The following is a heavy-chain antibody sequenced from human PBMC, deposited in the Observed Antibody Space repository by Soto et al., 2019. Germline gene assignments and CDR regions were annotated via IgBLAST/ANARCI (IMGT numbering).Heavy chain of an antibody. D-gene: IGHD2-21*02. J-gene: IGHJ1*01. V-gene: IGHV4-31*03. CDR1: GGSISSGGYY. CDR2: IYYSGST. CDR3: ARGARPYCGGDCYSYFQH. Sequence: PSETLSLTCTVSGGSISSGGYYWSWIRQHPGKGLEWIGYIYYSGSTYYNPSLKSRVTISVDTSKNQFSLKLSSVTAADTAVYYCARGARPYCGGDCYSYFQHWGQGTLVTVSS.